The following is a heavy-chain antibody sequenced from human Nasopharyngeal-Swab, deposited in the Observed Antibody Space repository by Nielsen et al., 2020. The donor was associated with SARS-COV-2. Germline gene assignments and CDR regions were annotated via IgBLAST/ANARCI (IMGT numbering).Heavy chain of an antibody. J-gene: IGHJ4*02. CDR1: GFTFSSYA. CDR3: AKEYSSGWYFPGY. CDR2: ISGSGGST. Sequence: GESLKISCAASGFTFSSYAMSWVRQAPGKGLEWVPAISGSGGSTYYADSVKGRFTISRDNSKNTLYLQMNSLRAEDTAVYYCAKEYSSGWYFPGYWGQGTLVTVSS. D-gene: IGHD6-19*01. V-gene: IGHV3-23*01.